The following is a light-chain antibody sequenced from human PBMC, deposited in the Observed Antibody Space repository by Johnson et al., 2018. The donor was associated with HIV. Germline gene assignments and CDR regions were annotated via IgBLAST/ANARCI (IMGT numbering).Light chain of an antibody. CDR3: GTWESRLSAV. V-gene: IGLV1-51*02. CDR1: SSNIGNNY. J-gene: IGLJ1*01. Sequence: VLTQPPSVSAAPGQKVTISCSGSSSNIGNNYVSWYQHLPGTAPKLLIYENNKRPSVIPDRFSGSKSGTSATLGITGLQTGDEADYYCGTWESRLSAVFGTGTKVTVL. CDR2: ENN.